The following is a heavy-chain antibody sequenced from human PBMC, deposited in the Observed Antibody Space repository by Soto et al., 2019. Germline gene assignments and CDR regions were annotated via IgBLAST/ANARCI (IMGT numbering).Heavy chain of an antibody. D-gene: IGHD3-3*01. CDR3: ARVLDEGRPADH. J-gene: IGHJ4*02. Sequence: QAQLVQSGNEVKEPGASVKVSCKTSGYTFTSYGISWVRQAPGHGPEWMGWIDAHSGNTLYGHRVQGRVTMTVDRSTDIGYMDLRSLTFDDTAVYYCARVLDEGRPADHWGQGTLVTVSS. CDR1: GYTFTSYG. CDR2: IDAHSGNT. V-gene: IGHV1-18*01.